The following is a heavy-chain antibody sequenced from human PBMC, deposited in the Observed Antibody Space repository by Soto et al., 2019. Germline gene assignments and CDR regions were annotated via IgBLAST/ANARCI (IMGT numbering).Heavy chain of an antibody. D-gene: IGHD4-17*01. CDR1: GFTFSSYS. CDR3: ARGLRARRSWFDP. J-gene: IGHJ5*02. V-gene: IGHV3-21*01. Sequence: PGGSLRLSCAASGFTFSSYSMNWVRQAPRKGLEWVSSISSSSSYIYYADSVKGRFTISRDNAKNSLYLQMNSLRAEDTAVYYCARGLRARRSWFDPWGQGTLVTVSS. CDR2: ISSSSSYI.